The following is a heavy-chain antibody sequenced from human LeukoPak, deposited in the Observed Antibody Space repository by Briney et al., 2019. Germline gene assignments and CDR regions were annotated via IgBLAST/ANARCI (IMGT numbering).Heavy chain of an antibody. V-gene: IGHV3-23*01. Sequence: PGGSLRLSCAASGFTFSSYAMNWVRQAPGQGLEWVSVISGSGGSTSYADSVKGRFTISRDNSKNTLYLQMNSLRAEDTAVYYCAKSRNYYGSGSYYDYWGQGTLVTVSS. CDR1: GFTFSSYA. CDR3: AKSRNYYGSGSYYDY. D-gene: IGHD3-10*01. J-gene: IGHJ4*02. CDR2: ISGSGGST.